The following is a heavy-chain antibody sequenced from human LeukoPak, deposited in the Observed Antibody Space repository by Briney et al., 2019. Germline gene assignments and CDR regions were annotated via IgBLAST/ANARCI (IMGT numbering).Heavy chain of an antibody. CDR3: ARGRGIAAAAGRYGMDV. V-gene: IGHV3-64*01. D-gene: IGHD6-13*01. CDR2: ISSNGGST. J-gene: IGHJ6*02. Sequence: GGSLRLSCAASGFTFSSYAMHWVRKPPGKGLEYVSAISSNGGSTYYANSVKGRFTISRENSKNTLYLQMGSLRAEDMAVYYCARGRGIAAAAGRYGMDVWGQGTTVTVSS. CDR1: GFTFSSYA.